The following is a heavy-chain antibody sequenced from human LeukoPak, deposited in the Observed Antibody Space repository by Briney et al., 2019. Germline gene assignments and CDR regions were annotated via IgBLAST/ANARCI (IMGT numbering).Heavy chain of an antibody. CDR3: ARDSSSCCSFDY. Sequence: GGSLRLSCPASGFTFSSYSMNWVRQAPGKGLEWVSSISSSSSYIYYADSVKGRLTISRDNAKNSLYLQMNSLRAEDTAVYYCARDSSSCCSFDYWGQGTLVTVSS. J-gene: IGHJ4*02. CDR2: ISSSSSYI. V-gene: IGHV3-21*01. D-gene: IGHD2-2*01. CDR1: GFTFSSYS.